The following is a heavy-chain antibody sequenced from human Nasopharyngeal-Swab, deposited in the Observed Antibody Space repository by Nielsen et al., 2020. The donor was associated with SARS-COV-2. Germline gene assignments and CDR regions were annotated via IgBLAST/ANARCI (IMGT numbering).Heavy chain of an antibody. D-gene: IGHD3-10*01. J-gene: IGHJ4*02. CDR3: AKDHRSREDYYGSGSYYHYYFDY. CDR1: GFTFSSYA. Sequence: GESLKISCAASGFTFSSYAMSWVRQAPGKGLEWVSAISGSGGSTYYADSVKGRFTISRDNSKNTLYLQMNSLGAEDTAVYYCAKDHRSREDYYGSGSYYHYYFDYWGQGTLVTVSS. V-gene: IGHV3-23*01. CDR2: ISGSGGST.